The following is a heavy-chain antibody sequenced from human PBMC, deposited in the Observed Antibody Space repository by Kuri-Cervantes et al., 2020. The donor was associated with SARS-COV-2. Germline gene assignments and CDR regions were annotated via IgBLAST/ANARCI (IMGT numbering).Heavy chain of an antibody. CDR2: ISIKQGDT. CDR1: GYTFTSYG. V-gene: IGHV1-18*04. Sequence: ASVKVSCKTSGYTFTSYGISWVRQAPGQGLEWMGWISIKQGDTNYAQKFQGRVTMTTDTSTSTAYMELRSLRSDDTAVYYCARVCGGDCADNYYYYYGMDVWGQGTTVTV. CDR3: ARVCGGDCADNYYYYYGMDV. J-gene: IGHJ6*02. D-gene: IGHD2-21*02.